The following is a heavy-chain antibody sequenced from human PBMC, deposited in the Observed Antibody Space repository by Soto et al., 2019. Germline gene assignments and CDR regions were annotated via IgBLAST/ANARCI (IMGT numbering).Heavy chain of an antibody. Sequence: QVHLVESGGGVVQPGRSLRLSCVVSGFNFSHFGMHWVRQAPGKGLEWVAVIGYDGVKKNYGDSVKGRFTISRDNGKNTLYVQLDNLRPADTAVYYCAKGFTSARMGLDYGMDVWGQGTTVTVSS. D-gene: IGHD2-2*01. V-gene: IGHV3-30*18. CDR3: AKGFTSARMGLDYGMDV. CDR1: GFNFSHFG. CDR2: IGYDGVKK. J-gene: IGHJ6*02.